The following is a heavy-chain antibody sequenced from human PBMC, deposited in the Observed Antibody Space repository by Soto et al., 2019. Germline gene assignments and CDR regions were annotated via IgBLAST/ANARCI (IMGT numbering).Heavy chain of an antibody. Sequence: PSETLSLTCTVSGGSISSGGYYWSWIRQHPGKGLEWIGYIYYSGSTYYNPSLKSRVTISVDTSKNQFSLKLSSVTAADTAVYYCAREMKRNYYDSSGYPSVDYWGQGTLVTVSS. CDR1: GGSISSGGYY. CDR2: IYYSGST. CDR3: AREMKRNYYDSSGYPSVDY. J-gene: IGHJ4*02. V-gene: IGHV4-31*02. D-gene: IGHD3-22*01.